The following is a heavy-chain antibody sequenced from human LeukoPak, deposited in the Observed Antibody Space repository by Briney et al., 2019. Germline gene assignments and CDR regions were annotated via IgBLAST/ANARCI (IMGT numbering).Heavy chain of an antibody. Sequence: SQTLSLTCTVSGGCISSGDYYWSWIRQPPGKGLEWIGYIYNSGSTYYNPSLKSRVAISVDTSKNQFSLKLSSVTAADTAVYYCASFYQTYYFDYWGQGTLVTVSS. V-gene: IGHV4-30-4*01. CDR2: IYNSGST. J-gene: IGHJ4*02. D-gene: IGHD3-16*02. CDR1: GGCISSGDYY. CDR3: ASFYQTYYFDY.